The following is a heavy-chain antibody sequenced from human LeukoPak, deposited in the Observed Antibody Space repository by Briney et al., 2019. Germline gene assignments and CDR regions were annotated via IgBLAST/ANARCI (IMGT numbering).Heavy chain of an antibody. Sequence: ASVKVSCKASGGTFSSYAISWVRQAPGQGLEWMGWISAYNGNTNYAQKLQGRVTMTTDTSTSTAYMELRSLRSDDTAVYYCARDQRYCSSTSCYFDYWGQGTLVTVSS. V-gene: IGHV1-18*01. CDR2: ISAYNGNT. CDR3: ARDQRYCSSTSCYFDY. D-gene: IGHD2-2*01. J-gene: IGHJ4*02. CDR1: GGTFSSYA.